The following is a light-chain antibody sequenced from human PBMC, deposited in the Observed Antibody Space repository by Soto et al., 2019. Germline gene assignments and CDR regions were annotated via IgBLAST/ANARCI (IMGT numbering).Light chain of an antibody. CDR2: AIS. J-gene: IGKJ4*01. CDR1: QGINSF. Sequence: DIHLTQSPSFLSASVGDRVTITCRASQGINSFLAWYQQKPGKAPTLLISAISTLQSGVPSRFSGSGSGTEFTLTISSLQPEDFATYYCQQLNTYPLTFGGGTKVEI. CDR3: QQLNTYPLT. V-gene: IGKV1-9*01.